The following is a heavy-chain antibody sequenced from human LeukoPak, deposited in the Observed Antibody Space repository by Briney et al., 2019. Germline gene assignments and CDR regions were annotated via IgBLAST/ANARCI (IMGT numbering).Heavy chain of an antibody. CDR1: GYTFTSYG. J-gene: IGHJ4*02. Sequence: ASVKVSCKASGYTFTSYGISWVRQAPGQGLEWMGWISAYNGNTNYAQKLQGRVTMTTDVSTSTAYMELRSLRSDDTAMYYCTTGYYDILTGFPDLDSWGQGTPVTVTS. CDR2: ISAYNGNT. D-gene: IGHD3-9*01. CDR3: TTGYYDILTGFPDLDS. V-gene: IGHV1-18*01.